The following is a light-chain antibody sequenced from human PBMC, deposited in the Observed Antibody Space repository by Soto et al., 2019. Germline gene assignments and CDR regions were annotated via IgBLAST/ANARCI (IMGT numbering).Light chain of an antibody. V-gene: IGKV3-20*01. CDR2: GAS. CDR3: QQYGSSPPEIT. J-gene: IGKJ5*01. CDR1: QSVSSSY. Sequence: EIVLTQFPGTLSLSPGERATLSCRASQSVSSSYLAWYQQKPGQAPRLLIYGASSRATGIPDRFSGSGSGTDFTLTISRLEPEDFAVYYCQQYGSSPPEITFGQGTRLEIK.